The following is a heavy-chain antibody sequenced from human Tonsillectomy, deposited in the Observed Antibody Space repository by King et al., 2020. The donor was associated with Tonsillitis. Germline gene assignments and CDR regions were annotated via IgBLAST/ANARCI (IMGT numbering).Heavy chain of an antibody. CDR2: IYYSGTI. Sequence: QLQESGPGLVKPSETLSLTCNVSGGSIRSYYWSWIRQPPGKGLEWIGYIYYSGTINYHPSLKSRVTISVDTSKNQLSLKLSSVTAADTAVYYCARDGIAASGGLSYFDLWGRGTLVTVSS. V-gene: IGHV4-59*01. J-gene: IGHJ2*01. CDR1: GGSIRSYY. CDR3: ARDGIAASGGLSYFDL. D-gene: IGHD6-13*01.